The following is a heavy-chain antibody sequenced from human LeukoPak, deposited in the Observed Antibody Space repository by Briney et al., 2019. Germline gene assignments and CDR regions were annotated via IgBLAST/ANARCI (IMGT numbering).Heavy chain of an antibody. V-gene: IGHV4-34*01. J-gene: IGHJ4*02. CDR1: GGSLGGYY. CDR2: HNHSAST. CDR3: ATLSGYYYDSSPQWGY. Sequence: PETRSLTCAVYGGSLGGYYCSWIRPPPGKGLKHLREHNHSASTNYNPSLKSRVTISVDTSKNQFSLKLSSVTAADAAVYYCATLSGYYYDSSPQWGYWGQGTLVTVSS. D-gene: IGHD3-22*01.